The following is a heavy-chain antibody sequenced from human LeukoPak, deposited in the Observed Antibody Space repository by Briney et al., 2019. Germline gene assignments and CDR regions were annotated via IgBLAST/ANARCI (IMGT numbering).Heavy chain of an antibody. V-gene: IGHV4-61*02. CDR3: ARDPVDYDFWSGHFDY. D-gene: IGHD3-3*01. Sequence: SETLSLTCTVSGGSISSGDYYWSWIRQPAGKGLEWIGRIYTSGSTNYNPSLKSRVTISVDTSKNQFSLKLSSVTAADTAVYYCARDPVDYDFWSGHFDYWGQGTLVTVSS. CDR2: IYTSGST. J-gene: IGHJ4*02. CDR1: GGSISSGDYY.